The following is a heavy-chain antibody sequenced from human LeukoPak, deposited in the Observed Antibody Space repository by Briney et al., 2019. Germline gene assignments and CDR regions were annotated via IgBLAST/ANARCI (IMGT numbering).Heavy chain of an antibody. CDR2: ISGSGGST. Sequence: GGSLRLSCAASGFTFSSYAMSWVRQAPGKGLEWVSSISGSGGSTYYTDSVKGRFTISRDNSKNTLYLQMNSLRAEDTAVYYCAKSDIVVVPAPSLFDYWGQGTLVTVSS. CDR3: AKSDIVVVPAPSLFDY. CDR1: GFTFSSYA. J-gene: IGHJ4*02. V-gene: IGHV3-23*01. D-gene: IGHD2-2*01.